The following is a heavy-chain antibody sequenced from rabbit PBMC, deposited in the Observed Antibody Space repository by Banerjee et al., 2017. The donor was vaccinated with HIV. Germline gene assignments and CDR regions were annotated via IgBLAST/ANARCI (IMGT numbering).Heavy chain of an antibody. CDR1: GFSFTNNYW. J-gene: IGHJ4*01. CDR3: ASASSSGYYGYYFNL. Sequence: QEQLEESGGDLVKPEGSLTLTCTASGFSFTNNYWLCWVRQAPGKGLEWIACIGAGSASAYYATWAKGRFTISKTSSTTVTLQMNSLTAADTATYFCASASSSGYYGYYFNLWGPGTLVTVS. D-gene: IGHD1-1*01. CDR2: IGAGSASA. V-gene: IGHV1S45*01.